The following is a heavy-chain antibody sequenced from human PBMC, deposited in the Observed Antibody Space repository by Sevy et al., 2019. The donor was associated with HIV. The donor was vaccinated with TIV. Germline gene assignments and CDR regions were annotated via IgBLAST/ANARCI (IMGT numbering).Heavy chain of an antibody. Sequence: GSLRLSCAASGFTFSTYGMHWVRQAPGKGLEWVAFIRFDGSIKYYTDSVKGRLTISRDNSKNTLYLQMNSLRAEDTAVYFCAKVLHIVVVPAAIDYYYGMDVWGQGTTVTVSS. CDR1: GFTFSTYG. V-gene: IGHV3-30*02. D-gene: IGHD2-2*01. J-gene: IGHJ6*02. CDR3: AKVLHIVVVPAAIDYYYGMDV. CDR2: IRFDGSIK.